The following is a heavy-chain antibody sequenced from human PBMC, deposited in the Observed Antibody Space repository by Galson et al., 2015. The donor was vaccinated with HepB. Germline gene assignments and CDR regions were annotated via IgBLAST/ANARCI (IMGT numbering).Heavy chain of an antibody. CDR2: ISWNSGSI. Sequence: SLRLSCAASGFTFDDYAMHWVRQAPGKGLEWVSGISWNSGSIGYADSVKGRFTISRDNAKNSLYLQMNSLRAEDTALYYCAKEKAIAAAGISAFDYWGQGTLVTVSS. D-gene: IGHD6-13*01. CDR1: GFTFDDYA. V-gene: IGHV3-9*01. J-gene: IGHJ4*02. CDR3: AKEKAIAAAGISAFDY.